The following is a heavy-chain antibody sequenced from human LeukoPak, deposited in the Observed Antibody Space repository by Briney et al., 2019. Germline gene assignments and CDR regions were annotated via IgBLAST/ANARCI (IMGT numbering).Heavy chain of an antibody. V-gene: IGHV3-21*01. CDR1: GFTFSSYS. Sequence: GXXLRLSXAASGFTFSSYSMNWVRQAPGKGLEWVSSISSSSSYIYYADSVKGRFTISRDNAKNSLYLQINSLRAEDTAVYYCARGAPARDFWSGYYTVVDYWGQGTLVTVSS. D-gene: IGHD3-3*01. CDR2: ISSSSSYI. CDR3: ARGAPARDFWSGYYTVVDY. J-gene: IGHJ4*02.